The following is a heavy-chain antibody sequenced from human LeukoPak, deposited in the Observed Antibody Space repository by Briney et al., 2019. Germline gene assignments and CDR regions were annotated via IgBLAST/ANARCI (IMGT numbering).Heavy chain of an antibody. CDR1: GFTFSSYA. Sequence: LPGRSLRLSCAASGFTFSSYAMNWVRQARGKGLEWVSSISGSGDSTHYADSVKGRFTISRDNSKNTLYLQMNSLRAEDTAVYYCAKSGSGLTGYYSVPHYWGQGTLVTVSS. J-gene: IGHJ4*02. D-gene: IGHD3-9*01. CDR2: ISGSGDST. CDR3: AKSGSGLTGYYSVPHY. V-gene: IGHV3-23*01.